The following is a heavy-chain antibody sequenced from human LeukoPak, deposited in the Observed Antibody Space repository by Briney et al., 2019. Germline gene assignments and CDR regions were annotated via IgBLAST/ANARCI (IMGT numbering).Heavy chain of an antibody. D-gene: IGHD3-22*01. Sequence: GASVKVSCKASGYTFTSYYMHWVRQAPGQGLEWMGIINPSGGSTSYAQKFQGRVTMTRDMSTSIVYMELGSLRSEDTAVYYCASDYYDSSGSARSAFDIWGQGTMVTVSS. CDR1: GYTFTSYY. CDR2: INPSGGST. V-gene: IGHV1-46*01. CDR3: ASDYYDSSGSARSAFDI. J-gene: IGHJ3*02.